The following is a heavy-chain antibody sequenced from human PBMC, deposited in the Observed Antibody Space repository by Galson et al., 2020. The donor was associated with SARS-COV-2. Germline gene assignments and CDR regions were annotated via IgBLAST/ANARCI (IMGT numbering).Heavy chain of an antibody. CDR2: IYYSGST. CDR1: GGSISSYY. CDR3: ARGPVTIFGVALYGYFDL. Sequence: SETLSLTCTVSGGSISSYYWSWIRQPPGKGLEWIGYIYYSGSTNYNPSLKSRVTISVDTSKNQFSLKLSSVTAADTAVYYCARGPVTIFGVALYGYFDLWGRGTLVTVSS. D-gene: IGHD3-3*01. V-gene: IGHV4-59*08. J-gene: IGHJ2*01.